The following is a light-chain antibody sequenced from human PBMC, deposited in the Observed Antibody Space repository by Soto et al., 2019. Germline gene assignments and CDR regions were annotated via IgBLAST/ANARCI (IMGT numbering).Light chain of an antibody. Sequence: QSALTQPASVSGSPGQSITISCTGTSSDVGGYNYVSWYQQHPGKAPKLMIYEVSNRPSGVSNRCCGSKSGNTASLTISGLQAEDEADYYCSSYTSSSTLVVFGGGTKLTVL. V-gene: IGLV2-14*01. J-gene: IGLJ2*01. CDR1: SSDVGGYNY. CDR2: EVS. CDR3: SSYTSSSTLVV.